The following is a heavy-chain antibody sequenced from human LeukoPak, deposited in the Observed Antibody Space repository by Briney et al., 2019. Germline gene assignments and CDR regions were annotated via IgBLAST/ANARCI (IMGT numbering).Heavy chain of an antibody. CDR1: GFTFSSYW. J-gene: IGHJ4*02. CDR2: INSDGSST. D-gene: IGHD2-21*01. CDR3: AREIAAGLIY. Sequence: GGSLRLSCAAPGFTFSSYWMQWVRQAPGKGLVWVSRINSDGSSTSYAASVKGRFTISRDNAKNTLYLQMNSLRAEDPAVYYCAREIAAGLIYWGQGTLVTVSS. V-gene: IGHV3-74*01.